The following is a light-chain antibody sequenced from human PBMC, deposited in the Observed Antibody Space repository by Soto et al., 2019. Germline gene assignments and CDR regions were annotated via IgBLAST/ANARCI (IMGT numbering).Light chain of an antibody. Sequence: DIQMTQSPSTLSASVGDRVTITCRASQSISIWLAWYQQKPGKAPKLLIYKASTLQSGVPSRFSGSGSETEFTLTISSLQPDDFATYYCLQDYNYPWTFGQGTKVEIK. CDR2: KAS. CDR3: LQDYNYPWT. J-gene: IGKJ1*01. V-gene: IGKV1-5*03. CDR1: QSISIW.